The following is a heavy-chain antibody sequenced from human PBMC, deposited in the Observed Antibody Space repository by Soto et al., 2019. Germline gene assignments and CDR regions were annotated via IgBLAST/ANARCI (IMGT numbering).Heavy chain of an antibody. D-gene: IGHD3-10*01. Sequence: EVQLLESGGGLVQPGGSLRLSCAASGFTFSSYAMSWVRQAPGKGLEWVSAISGRGGSTYYVDSVKGRFTISRDNSKNTLYLQMNSLRAEDTAVYYCAKAPTNYGSGSYYYYWGQGTLVTVSS. V-gene: IGHV3-23*01. J-gene: IGHJ4*02. CDR1: GFTFSSYA. CDR3: AKAPTNYGSGSYYYY. CDR2: ISGRGGST.